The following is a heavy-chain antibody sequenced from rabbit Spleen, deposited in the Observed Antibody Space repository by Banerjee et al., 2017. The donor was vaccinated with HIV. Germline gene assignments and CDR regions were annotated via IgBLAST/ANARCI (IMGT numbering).Heavy chain of an antibody. CDR2: IYAGSSGSA. Sequence: QEQLVESGGDLVKPEGSLTLKCTASGFSFSSSYWICWVRQAPGKGLEWIACIYAGSSGSAYYASWAKGRFTISKTSSTTVDLKMTSLSAADTATYFCARDKDTSGVSYRLYQFNLWGPGTLVTVS. D-gene: IGHD1-1*01. CDR3: ARDKDTSGVSYRLYQFNL. J-gene: IGHJ4*01. CDR1: GFSFSSSYW. V-gene: IGHV1S45*01.